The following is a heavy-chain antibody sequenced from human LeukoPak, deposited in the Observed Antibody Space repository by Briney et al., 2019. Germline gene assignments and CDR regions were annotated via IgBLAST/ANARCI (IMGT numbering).Heavy chain of an antibody. D-gene: IGHD1-7*01. V-gene: IGHV4-34*01. CDR1: GGSFSNYY. CDR2: INDSGRT. J-gene: IGHJ6*03. CDR3: TRRWNYGRNYYIDV. Sequence: SETLSLTCAVYGGSFSNYYWSWIRQPPGKGLEWIGEINDSGRTNYNPSLMSRVTVSVDTSKNQFSLRLTSVTAAYTAVYYCTRRWNYGRNYYIDVWGKGATVSVSS.